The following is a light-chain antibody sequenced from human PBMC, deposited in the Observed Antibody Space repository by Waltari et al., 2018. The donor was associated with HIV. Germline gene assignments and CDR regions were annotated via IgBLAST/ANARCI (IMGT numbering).Light chain of an antibody. Sequence: QSVLTQSTSASGTPGQTGTISCSEGTSDFGSKSVRWYQQVPGTAPQLFMFSNSLRPSGVPDRFSGSKSGTSASLAISGLQSEDEADYYCATWDDTLDGPVFGGGTRLTVL. J-gene: IGLJ3*02. CDR3: ATWDDTLDGPV. CDR1: TSDFGSKS. CDR2: SNS. V-gene: IGLV1-44*01.